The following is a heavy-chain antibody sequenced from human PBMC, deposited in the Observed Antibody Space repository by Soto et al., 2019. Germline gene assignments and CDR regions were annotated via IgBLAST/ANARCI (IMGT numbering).Heavy chain of an antibody. CDR3: ARYSSAALFDP. CDR2: IYYSGST. J-gene: IGHJ5*02. D-gene: IGHD2-21*01. Sequence: TLSLTCTVSGGSISSGGYYGSWIRQHPGKGLEWIGYIYYSGSTYYNPSLKSRVTISVDTSKNQFSLKLSSVTAADTAVYYCARYSSAALFDPWGQGTLVTSPQ. CDR1: GGSISSGGYY. V-gene: IGHV4-31*03.